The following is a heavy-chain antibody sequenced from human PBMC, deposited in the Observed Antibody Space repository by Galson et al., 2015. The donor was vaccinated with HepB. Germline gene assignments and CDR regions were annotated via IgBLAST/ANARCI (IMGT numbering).Heavy chain of an antibody. D-gene: IGHD6-13*01. CDR2: INTNTGNP. CDR1: GYTFTSYA. Sequence: SVKVSCKASGYTFTSYAMNWVRQAPGQGLEWMGWINTNTGNPTYAQGFTGRFVFSLDTSVSTAYLQISSLKAEDTAVYYCARRQQLVRGESTHYYYYMDAWGKGTTVTVSS. J-gene: IGHJ6*03. CDR3: ARRQQLVRGESTHYYYYMDA. V-gene: IGHV7-4-1*02.